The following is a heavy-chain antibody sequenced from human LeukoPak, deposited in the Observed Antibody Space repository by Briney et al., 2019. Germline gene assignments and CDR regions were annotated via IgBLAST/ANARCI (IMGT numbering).Heavy chain of an antibody. V-gene: IGHV3-53*01. Sequence: GGSLRLSCAASGFTVSSNYMSWVRQAPGKGLEWVSVIYSGGSTYYADSVKGRFTISRDNSKNTLYLQMNSLRVEDTAVYYCARDRVAVAGTADYYYYGMDVWGQGTTVTVS. D-gene: IGHD6-19*01. CDR3: ARDRVAVAGTADYYYYGMDV. CDR1: GFTVSSNY. J-gene: IGHJ6*02. CDR2: IYSGGST.